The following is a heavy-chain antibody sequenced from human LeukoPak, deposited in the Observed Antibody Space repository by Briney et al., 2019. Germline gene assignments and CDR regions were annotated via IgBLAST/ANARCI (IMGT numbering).Heavy chain of an antibody. CDR1: GFTFSTYS. J-gene: IGHJ4*02. CDR2: ISSSSSYI. Sequence: PGGSLRLSCAASGFTFSTYSMNWVRQAPGKGLEWVSSISSSSSYIYYADSVKGRFTISRDNAKDSLYLQMNSLRAEDTAVYYCARDKDGYTDYWGQGTLVTVSS. D-gene: IGHD5-24*01. CDR3: ARDKDGYTDY. V-gene: IGHV3-21*01.